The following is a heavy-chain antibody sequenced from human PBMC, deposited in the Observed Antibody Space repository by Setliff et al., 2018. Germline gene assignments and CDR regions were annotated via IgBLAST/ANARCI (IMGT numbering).Heavy chain of an antibody. CDR3: ARVDFTMLQGVLGH. V-gene: IGHV4-39*07. CDR1: NGSVSATSHY. CDR2: VYYSGYT. D-gene: IGHD3-10*01. Sequence: SETLSLTCTVSNGSVSATSHYWGWVRQPPGKGLEWIGSVYYSGYTHYSPSLESRVAISVDTSKNQFSLKVNSVTAADTAVYYCARVDFTMLQGVLGHWGQGTLVTVSS. J-gene: IGHJ1*01.